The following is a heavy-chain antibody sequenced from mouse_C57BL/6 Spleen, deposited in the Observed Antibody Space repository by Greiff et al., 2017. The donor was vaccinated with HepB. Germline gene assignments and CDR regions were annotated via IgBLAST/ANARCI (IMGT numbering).Heavy chain of an antibody. CDR2: IDPSDSYT. Sequence: QVQLQQPGAELVKPGASVKLSCKASGYTFTSYWMQWVKQRPGQGLEWIGEIDPSDSYTNYNQKFKGKATLTVDTSSSTAYMQLSSLTSEDSAVYYCARGGKLTLYFDYWGQGTTLTVSS. D-gene: IGHD4-1*01. J-gene: IGHJ2*01. V-gene: IGHV1-50*01. CDR3: ARGGKLTLYFDY. CDR1: GYTFTSYW.